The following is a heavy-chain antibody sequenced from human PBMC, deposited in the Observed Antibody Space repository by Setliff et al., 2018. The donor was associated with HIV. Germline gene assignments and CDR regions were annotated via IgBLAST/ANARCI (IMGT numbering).Heavy chain of an antibody. CDR3: ARWLVLKYYFDY. D-gene: IGHD6-19*01. CDR2: IYNRGYT. Sequence: PSETLSLTCTVSGGSIMSDGYYWNWIRQRPGKGLEWIGYIYNRGYTYYNPSLKSRVTTSIDTSQNQFSLRLGSVTVADTAVYYCARWLVLKYYFDYWGQGTLVTVSS. V-gene: IGHV4-31*03. J-gene: IGHJ4*02. CDR1: GGSIMSDGYY.